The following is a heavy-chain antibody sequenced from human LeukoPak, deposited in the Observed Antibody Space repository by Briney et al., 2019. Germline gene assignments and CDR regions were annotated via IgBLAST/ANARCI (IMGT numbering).Heavy chain of an antibody. J-gene: IGHJ5*02. Sequence: SETLSLTCTVSGGSISSYYWSWIRQPPGKGLEWIGYIYYSGSTYYNPSLKSRVTISVDTSKNQFSLKLSSVTAADTAVYYCARDSFYYDSSGYLGFDPWGQGTLVTVSS. D-gene: IGHD3-22*01. V-gene: IGHV4-59*12. CDR2: IYYSGST. CDR3: ARDSFYYDSSGYLGFDP. CDR1: GGSISSYY.